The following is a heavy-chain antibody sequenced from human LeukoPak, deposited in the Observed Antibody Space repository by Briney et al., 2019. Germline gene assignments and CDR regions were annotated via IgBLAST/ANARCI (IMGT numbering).Heavy chain of an antibody. J-gene: IGHJ6*03. CDR2: IYTSGRT. CDR1: GGSISSYY. V-gene: IGHV4-4*07. CDR3: ARGPLGDYAGYYYYYMDV. D-gene: IGHD4-17*01. Sequence: SETLSLTCTVSGGSISSYYWSWIRQPAGKGLEWIGRIYTSGRTNYNPSLKSRVTMSVDTSKNQFSLKLSSVTAADTAVYYCARGPLGDYAGYYYYYMDVWGKGTTVTVSS.